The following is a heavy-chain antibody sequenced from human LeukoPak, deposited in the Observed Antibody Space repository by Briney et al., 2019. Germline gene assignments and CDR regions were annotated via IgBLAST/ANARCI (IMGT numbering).Heavy chain of an antibody. D-gene: IGHD4-23*01. V-gene: IGHV3-30-3*01. CDR2: ISYDGSNK. J-gene: IGHJ3*02. CDR1: GFPFSSYA. Sequence: GGSLRLSCAASGFPFSSYAMHWVRQAPGKGLEWVAVISYDGSNKYYADSVKGRFTISRDNAKNSLYLQMNSLRVEDTALYYCARVRSVGGNPHAFNIWGQGTMVTVSS. CDR3: ARVRSVGGNPHAFNI.